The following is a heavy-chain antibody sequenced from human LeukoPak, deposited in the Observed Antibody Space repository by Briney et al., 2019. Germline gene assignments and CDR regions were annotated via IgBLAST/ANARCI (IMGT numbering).Heavy chain of an antibody. V-gene: IGHV1-18*01. CDR1: GYTFSSYG. D-gene: IGHD3-10*01. CDR3: AREPPRSFYGSGTHYNGVRDYYYGMDV. J-gene: IGHJ6*02. CDR2: ISAYNGNT. Sequence: WASVKVSCKASGYTFSSYGISRVRQAPGQGLEWMGWISAYNGNTKYAQKLQGRVTIVTDTSTSTAYMELRSLRSDDTAVYYCAREPPRSFYGSGTHYNGVRDYYYGMDVWGQGTTVTVSS.